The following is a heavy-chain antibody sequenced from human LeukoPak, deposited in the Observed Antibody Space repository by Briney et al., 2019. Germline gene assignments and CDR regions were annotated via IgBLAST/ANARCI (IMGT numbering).Heavy chain of an antibody. CDR1: GGSFSGYY. J-gene: IGHJ3*02. Sequence: SETLSLTCAAYGGSFSGYYWSWIRQPPGKGLEWIGEINRGGCTNYNPSLKSRATISLDTSKSQFSLKLSSVTAADTAVYYCGLGGAIIPDAFDIWGPGTMVTVSS. CDR3: GLGGAIIPDAFDI. D-gene: IGHD3-16*02. V-gene: IGHV4-34*01. CDR2: INRGGCT.